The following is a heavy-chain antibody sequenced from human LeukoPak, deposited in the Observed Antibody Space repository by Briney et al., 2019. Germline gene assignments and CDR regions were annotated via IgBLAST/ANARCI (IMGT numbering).Heavy chain of an antibody. CDR1: AFTFTNAW. D-gene: IGHD3-22*01. J-gene: IGHJ5*02. V-gene: IGHV4-34*01. Sequence: PGGSLRLSCAASAFTFTNAWMSWVRQPPGKGLEWIGEINHSGGTNYNPSLKSRVTISIDTSKNQFSLKLTSVTAADTAVYYCARGGYYDSSGYYYDTWSWGQGTLVTVSS. CDR2: INHSGGT. CDR3: ARGGYYDSSGYYYDTWS.